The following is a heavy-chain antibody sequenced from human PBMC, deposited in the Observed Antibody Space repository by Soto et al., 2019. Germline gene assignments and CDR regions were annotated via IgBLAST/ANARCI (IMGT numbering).Heavy chain of an antibody. Sequence: QVQLVQSGAEVKMSGSSVKVSCKASGGTFTTTAFSWVRQAPGQGLEWVGGIVPMFDTPVYAQKFQDRVTISADEYRAKVYMEFHSLTSDDAAVYFCAGERGDRPVAGSAAFEIWGQGTQVSVSS. V-gene: IGHV1-69*01. J-gene: IGHJ3*02. CDR2: IVPMFDTP. D-gene: IGHD6-19*01. CDR1: GGTFTTTA. CDR3: AGERGDRPVAGSAAFEI.